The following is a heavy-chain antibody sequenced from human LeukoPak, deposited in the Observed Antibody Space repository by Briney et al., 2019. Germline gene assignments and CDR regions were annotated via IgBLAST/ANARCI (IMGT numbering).Heavy chain of an antibody. CDR3: AKEDSVRREFDY. CDR1: GFTFSVYA. Sequence: PGGSLRLSCAASGFTFSVYAMSWVRQAPGKGLEWVSGISDSGGSTNYAASVKGRFTISRDNSKDTLYLQMNSLRAEDTAVYYCAKEDSVRREFDYWGQGTLATVSS. J-gene: IGHJ4*02. V-gene: IGHV3-23*01. CDR2: ISDSGGST.